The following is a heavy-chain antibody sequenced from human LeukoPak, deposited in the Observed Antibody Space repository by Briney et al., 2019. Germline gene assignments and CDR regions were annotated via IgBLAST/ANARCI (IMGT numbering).Heavy chain of an antibody. V-gene: IGHV3-74*01. J-gene: IGHJ4*02. Sequence: GGSLRLSCAASGFTFSTYWMHWVRQAPGKGLVWVARIKGDGGSTIYADSVKGRFTISRDNSKNTLYLQTSSLRAEDTAVYYCARASTTVPNLLDHWGRGTLVTVSS. CDR3: ARASTTVPNLLDH. CDR1: GFTFSTYW. D-gene: IGHD4-17*01. CDR2: IKGDGGST.